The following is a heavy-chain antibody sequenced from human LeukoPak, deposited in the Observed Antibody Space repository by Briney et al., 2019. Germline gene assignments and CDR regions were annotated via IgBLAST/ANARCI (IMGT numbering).Heavy chain of an antibody. V-gene: IGHV4-59*08. D-gene: IGHD3-10*01. CDR1: GGSISSYY. Sequence: KTSETLSLTCTVSGGSISSYYWSWIRQPPGKGLEWIGYIYYSGSTNYNPSLKSRVTISVDTSKNQFSLKLSSVTAADTAVYYCARHQTGSGSKYSLRYFDYWGQGTLVTVSS. CDR2: IYYSGST. J-gene: IGHJ4*02. CDR3: ARHQTGSGSKYSLRYFDY.